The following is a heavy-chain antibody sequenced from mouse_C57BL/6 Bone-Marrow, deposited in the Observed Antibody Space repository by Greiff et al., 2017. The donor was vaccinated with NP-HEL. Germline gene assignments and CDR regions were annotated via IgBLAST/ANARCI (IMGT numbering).Heavy chain of an antibody. J-gene: IGHJ2*01. Sequence: EVQLVESGGGLVKPGGSLKLSCAASGFTFSSYAMSWVRQTPEKRLEWVATISAGGGYNYYQDNVKGRFTISRDNAKTTLYLQMSHLKSEDTAMYYCARGGLRYWGQGTTLTVSS. CDR2: ISAGGGYN. CDR3: ARGGLRY. V-gene: IGHV5-4*01. CDR1: GFTFSSYA.